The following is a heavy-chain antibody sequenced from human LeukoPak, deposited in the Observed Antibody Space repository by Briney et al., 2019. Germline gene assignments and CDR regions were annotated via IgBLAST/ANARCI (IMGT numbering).Heavy chain of an antibody. Sequence: SGPTLVNPTQTLTLTCTFSGFSLTTSGVGVGWIRQPPGKALEWLALIYWDDEKRYSPSLKRRLTITKDTSKNQVVLRMTNMDPVDTGTYYCSHARITMVRGPILTHHYNYYMDVWGKGTTVTVSS. CDR2: IYWDDEK. D-gene: IGHD3-10*01. CDR1: GFSLTTSGVG. V-gene: IGHV2-5*02. J-gene: IGHJ6*03. CDR3: SHARITMVRGPILTHHYNYYMDV.